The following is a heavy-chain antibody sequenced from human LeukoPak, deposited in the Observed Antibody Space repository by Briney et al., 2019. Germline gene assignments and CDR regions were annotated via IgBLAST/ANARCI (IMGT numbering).Heavy chain of an antibody. V-gene: IGHV3-74*01. D-gene: IGHD5-24*01. Sequence: GGSLRLSCAASGFTFSGHRMFWVRQAPGKGLVWVSSTNSDGSSTGYTDSVKGRFTVSRDNAKNTLYLQMNSLRAEDTAVYYCARARWYSSDYWGQGTLVTVSS. CDR2: TNSDGSST. CDR1: GFTFSGHR. CDR3: ARARWYSSDY. J-gene: IGHJ4*02.